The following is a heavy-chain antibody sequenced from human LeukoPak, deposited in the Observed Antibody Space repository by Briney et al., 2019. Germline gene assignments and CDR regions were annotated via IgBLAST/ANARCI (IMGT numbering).Heavy chain of an antibody. J-gene: IGHJ4*02. CDR3: ARDAVAARYLFDY. D-gene: IGHD6-25*01. CDR1: GGSISSGDYY. CDR2: IFYSGST. V-gene: IGHV4-30-4*01. Sequence: KASETLSLTCTVSGGSISSGDYYWNWIRQPPGKGLEWIGYIFYSGSTYYNPSLKSRVTISVDTSKNQFSLKLSSVTAADTAVYYCARDAVAARYLFDYWGQGTLVTVSS.